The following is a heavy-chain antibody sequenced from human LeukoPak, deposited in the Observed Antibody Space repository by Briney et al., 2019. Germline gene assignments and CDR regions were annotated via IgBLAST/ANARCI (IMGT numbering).Heavy chain of an antibody. Sequence: GGSLRLSCAASGFTVSSNYMTWVRQAPGKGPECVSVTYSGCLTHYADSVKGRFTISKHNSKNTLYLQMNSLRDADTAIYYCVYVDAVMATGEYWGQGALVTVSS. D-gene: IGHD3-16*01. V-gene: IGHV3-53*04. J-gene: IGHJ4*02. CDR1: GFTVSSNY. CDR3: VYVDAVMATGEY. CDR2: TYSGCLT.